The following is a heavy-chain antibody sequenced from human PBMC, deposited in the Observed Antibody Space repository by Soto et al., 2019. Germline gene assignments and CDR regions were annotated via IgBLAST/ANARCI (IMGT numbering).Heavy chain of an antibody. Sequence: EVQLLESGGGLVQPGGSLRLSCAASGFTFSSYAMSWVRQAPGKGLEWVSAISGSGGSTYYADSVKGRFTISRDNSKNTLYLQMNSLRAEDTAVYYCAKVGIAARLGRGSAQEPRYYYGMDVW. D-gene: IGHD6-6*01. CDR2: ISGSGGST. CDR1: GFTFSSYA. CDR3: AKVGIAARLGRGSAQEPRYYYGMDV. J-gene: IGHJ6*01. V-gene: IGHV3-23*01.